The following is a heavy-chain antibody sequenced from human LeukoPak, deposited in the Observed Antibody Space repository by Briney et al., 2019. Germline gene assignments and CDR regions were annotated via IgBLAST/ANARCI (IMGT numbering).Heavy chain of an antibody. Sequence: PGGSLRLSCAASGFTFSSYAMSWVRQAPGKGLEWVSGIGDSGDNTYYADSVKGRFTISRDNSKNTLYLQMNSLRAEDTAVYYCAKVNWGLELGYFDLWGRGTRVTVSS. CDR1: GFTFSSYA. D-gene: IGHD7-27*01. V-gene: IGHV3-23*01. J-gene: IGHJ2*01. CDR3: AKVNWGLELGYFDL. CDR2: IGDSGDNT.